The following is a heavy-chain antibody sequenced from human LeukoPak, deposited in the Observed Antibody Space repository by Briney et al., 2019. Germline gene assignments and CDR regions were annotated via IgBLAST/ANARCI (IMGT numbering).Heavy chain of an antibody. CDR3: AGVGPQWLVMLGAFDI. CDR1: GFTFSSYW. J-gene: IGHJ3*02. V-gene: IGHV3-7*01. Sequence: GSLRLSCAASGFTFSSYWMSWVRQAPGKGPEWVANIKQDGSEKYYVDSVKGRFTISRDNAKNSLYLQMNSLRAEDTAVYYCAGVGPQWLVMLGAFDIWGQGTMVTVSS. CDR2: IKQDGSEK. D-gene: IGHD6-19*01.